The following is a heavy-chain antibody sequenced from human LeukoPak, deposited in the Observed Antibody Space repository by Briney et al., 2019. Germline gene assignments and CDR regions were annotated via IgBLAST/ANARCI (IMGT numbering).Heavy chain of an antibody. Sequence: SETLSLTCTVSGGSISSGDYYWSWIRQPPGKGLEWIGYIYYSGSTYYNPSLKSRVTISVDTPENQFSLKLSSVTAADTAVYYCARERIAELVDYWGQGTLVTVSS. CDR1: GGSISSGDYY. V-gene: IGHV4-30-4*01. D-gene: IGHD6-13*01. CDR2: IYYSGST. CDR3: ARERIAELVDY. J-gene: IGHJ4*02.